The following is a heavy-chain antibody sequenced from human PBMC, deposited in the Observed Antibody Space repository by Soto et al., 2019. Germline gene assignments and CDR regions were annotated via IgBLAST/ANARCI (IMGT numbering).Heavy chain of an antibody. CDR3: ANEWVLTGGPPEPDC. Sequence: GGSLRLSCAASGFTFSSQGMSWVRQAPGKGLEWVSSISNSGGTTYYADLVKGRFTISRDNSKNTLDLQMNSLRAEDTAVYYCANEWVLTGGPPEPDCWGQGTLVTVSS. J-gene: IGHJ4*02. V-gene: IGHV3-23*01. CDR1: GFTFSSQG. D-gene: IGHD3-9*01. CDR2: ISNSGGTT.